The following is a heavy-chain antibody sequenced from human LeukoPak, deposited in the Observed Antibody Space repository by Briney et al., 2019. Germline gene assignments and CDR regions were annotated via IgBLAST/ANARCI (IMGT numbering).Heavy chain of an antibody. V-gene: IGHV3-23*01. CDR3: AKGGEDSSSWFKYFDY. J-gene: IGHJ4*02. D-gene: IGHD6-13*01. Sequence: GASLRLSCAASGFTFSSYAMSWVRQAPGKGLEWVSAISGSGGSTYYADSVKGRFTISRDNSKNTLYLQMNNLRAEDTAVYYCAKGGEDSSSWFKYFDYWGQGTLVTVSS. CDR1: GFTFSSYA. CDR2: ISGSGGST.